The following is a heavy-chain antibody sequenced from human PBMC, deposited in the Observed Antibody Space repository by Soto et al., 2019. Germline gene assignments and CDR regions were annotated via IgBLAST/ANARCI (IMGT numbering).Heavy chain of an antibody. CDR2: LKTKTDGGTT. J-gene: IGHJ4*02. CDR1: GFTFSNTW. V-gene: IGHV3-15*01. Sequence: WSLRLSCVVSGFTFSNTWMSWIRQTPGKGLEWVGRLKTKTDGGTTDYAAPVKGRFTISRDDSRNTLYLQMNSLKAEDTAVYYCATSPGYFDFWGQGTLVTVSS. CDR3: ATSPGYFDF.